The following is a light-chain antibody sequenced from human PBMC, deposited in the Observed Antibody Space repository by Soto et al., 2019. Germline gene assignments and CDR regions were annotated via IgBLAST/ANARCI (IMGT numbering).Light chain of an antibody. CDR3: AAWDDSLRGPYV. V-gene: IGLV1-47*01. Sequence: QSVLTQPPSASATPGKRFTISCSGASSNIAWYQHLPGTSPKLLIYNNNQRPSGVPDRFSGSKSGTSASLAISGLRSEDEADYYCAAWDDSLRGPYVFGTGTKVTVL. J-gene: IGLJ1*01. CDR2: NNN. CDR1: SSNIA.